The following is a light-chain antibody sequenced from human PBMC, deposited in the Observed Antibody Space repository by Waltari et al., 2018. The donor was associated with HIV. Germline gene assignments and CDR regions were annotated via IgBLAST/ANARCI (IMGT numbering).Light chain of an antibody. CDR3: QQLNTYPPDT. Sequence: DIQLTQSPSFLSASIGDRVTITCRASEDINEFLAWYQQKPGVAPKLLIYAASTLEDEVPSRFSGSGSETDFTLTINSLQPEDFATYFCQQLNTYPPDTFGPGTKLEI. CDR1: EDINEF. J-gene: IGKJ2*01. V-gene: IGKV1-9*01. CDR2: AAS.